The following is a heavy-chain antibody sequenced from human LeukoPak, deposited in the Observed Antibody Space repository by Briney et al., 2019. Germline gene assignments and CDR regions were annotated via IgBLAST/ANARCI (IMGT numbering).Heavy chain of an antibody. CDR1: GFTFSSYA. CDR3: ARWGSTSCYDY. J-gene: IGHJ4*02. CDR2: ISYDGSNK. V-gene: IGHV3-30*14. Sequence: GGSLRLSCAASGFTFSSYAMHWVRQAPGKGLEWVAVISYDGSNKYYADSVKGRFTISRDNSKNTLFLQMGSLRADDMAVYYCARWGSTSCYDYWGQGTLVTVSS. D-gene: IGHD2-2*01.